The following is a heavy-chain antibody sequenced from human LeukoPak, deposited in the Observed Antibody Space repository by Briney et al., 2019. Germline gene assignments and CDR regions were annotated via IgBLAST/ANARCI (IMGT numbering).Heavy chain of an antibody. CDR2: IYPDDSDT. CDR1: GYRFNAYW. V-gene: IGHV5-51*01. J-gene: IGHJ3*01. Sequence: GESLKISCKGSGYRFNAYWIAWVRQMPGKGLEWVGIIYPDDSDTRYSPSFQGQVTISADKSVRTAYLQWSSLKASDTGMYYCARPNITSYYDSRGYDAFDVWGQGTMVTVSS. CDR3: ARPNITSYYDSRGYDAFDV. D-gene: IGHD3-22*01.